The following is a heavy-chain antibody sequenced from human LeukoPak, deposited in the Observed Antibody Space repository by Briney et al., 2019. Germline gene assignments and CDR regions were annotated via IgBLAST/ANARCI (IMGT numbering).Heavy chain of an antibody. J-gene: IGHJ4*02. CDR3: ARGPYYYDSSGYYFDY. Sequence: ASVKVSCKASGGTFSSYAISWVRQAPGQGLEWMGGIIPIFGTANYAQKFQGRVTITTDESTSTAYMELSSLRSEDTAVYYCARGPYYYDSSGYYFDYWGQGTLVTVS. CDR1: GGTFSSYA. CDR2: IIPIFGTA. V-gene: IGHV1-69*05. D-gene: IGHD3-22*01.